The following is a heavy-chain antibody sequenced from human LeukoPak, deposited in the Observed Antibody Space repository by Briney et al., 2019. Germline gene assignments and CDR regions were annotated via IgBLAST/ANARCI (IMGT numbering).Heavy chain of an antibody. D-gene: IGHD3-3*01. CDR1: GFTFSNYA. CDR2: ISGSGGNT. CDR3: AKSLAISWIGFGY. J-gene: IGHJ4*02. Sequence: GGTLRLSCAASGFTFSNYAMSWVRQAPGKGLEWVSAISGSGGNTYSADSVKGRFTISRDNSKNMLYLQINSLRAEDTAVYSCAKSLAISWIGFGYWGQGTLVTVSS. V-gene: IGHV3-23*01.